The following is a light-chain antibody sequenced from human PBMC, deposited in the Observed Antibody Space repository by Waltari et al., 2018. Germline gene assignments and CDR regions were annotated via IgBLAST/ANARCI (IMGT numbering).Light chain of an antibody. CDR3: CSVTSRSTWV. J-gene: IGLJ3*02. Sequence: QSALTQPASVSGSPGQSIPTPCTGTSSDFCGYNYVSWYQQHPGKAPNLLIFDVSYRPSVVSDCVARPESGNTASLTSSGLQAEDESDYYCCSVTSRSTWVFGGGTKLAGL. CDR1: SSDFCGYNY. V-gene: IGLV2-14*01. CDR2: DVS.